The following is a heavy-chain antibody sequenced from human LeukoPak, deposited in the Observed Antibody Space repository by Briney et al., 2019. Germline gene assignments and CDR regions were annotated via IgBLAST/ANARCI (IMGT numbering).Heavy chain of an antibody. CDR3: ARGGYSGYDPFDY. D-gene: IGHD5-12*01. CDR1: GYSISSSYY. CDR2: IYYSGST. J-gene: IGHJ4*02. Sequence: NPSETLSLTCAVSGYSISSSYYWSWIRQPPGKGLEWIGYIYYSGSTNYNPYLKSRVTISVDTSKNQFSLKLSSVTAADTAVYYCARGGYSGYDPFDYWGQGTLVTVSS. V-gene: IGHV4-61*01.